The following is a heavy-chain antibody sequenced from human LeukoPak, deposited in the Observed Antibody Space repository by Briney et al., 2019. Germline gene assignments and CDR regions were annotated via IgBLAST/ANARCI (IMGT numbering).Heavy chain of an antibody. V-gene: IGHV4-39*07. CDR2: IYYSGST. Sequence: SETLSLTCTVSGGSISSSSYYWGWIRQPPGKGLEWIGSIYYSGSTYYNPSLKSRVTISVDTSKNQFSLKLSSVTAADTAVYYCARGFSLSVVVAATGSWFDPWGQGTLVTVSS. D-gene: IGHD2-15*01. CDR3: ARGFSLSVVVAATGSWFDP. J-gene: IGHJ5*02. CDR1: GGSISSSSYY.